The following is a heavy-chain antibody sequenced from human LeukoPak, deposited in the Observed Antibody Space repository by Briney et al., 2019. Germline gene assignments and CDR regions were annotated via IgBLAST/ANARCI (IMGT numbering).Heavy chain of an antibody. CDR3: AKEKTTVRTPGIDH. J-gene: IGHJ4*02. V-gene: IGHV3-23*01. Sequence: GGSLRLSCAASGFTFSSYAMSWVRQAPGKGLEWVSAFSDSGVTTYYADSVKGRFTISRDNSKNTLYLQMNSLRAEDTAVYYCAKEKTTVRTPGIDHWGQGTLVTVSS. CDR2: FSDSGVTT. CDR1: GFTFSSYA. D-gene: IGHD4-23*01.